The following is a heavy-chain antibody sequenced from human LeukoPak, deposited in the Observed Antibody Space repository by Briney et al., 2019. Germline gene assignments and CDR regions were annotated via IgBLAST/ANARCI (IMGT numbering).Heavy chain of an antibody. CDR1: GGTFISYA. Sequence: ASVRVSSKASGGTFISYAISWVRQAPGQGLEWVGGIIPIFGTANYAQKFQGRVTITTDESTSTAYMELSSLRSEDKAVYYCASGKVVVGLRGGFDYWGQGTLVTVSS. CDR2: IIPIFGTA. J-gene: IGHJ4*02. V-gene: IGHV1-69*05. D-gene: IGHD2-2*01. CDR3: ASGKVVVGLRGGFDY.